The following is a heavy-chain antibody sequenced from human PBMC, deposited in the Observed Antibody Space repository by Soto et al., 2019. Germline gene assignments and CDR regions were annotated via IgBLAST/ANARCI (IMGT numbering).Heavy chain of an antibody. CDR2: IIPIFGTA. Sequence: SVKVSCKASGGTFSSYAISWVRQAPGQGLEWMGGIIPIFGTANYAQKFQGRVTITADESTNTAYMELSSLRSEDMAVYYCARPTRSYDDSSGQPALFDSCGQGTLVTVSA. D-gene: IGHD6-25*01. CDR3: ARPTRSYDDSSGQPALFDS. J-gene: IGHJ5*01. V-gene: IGHV1-69*13. CDR1: GGTFSSYA.